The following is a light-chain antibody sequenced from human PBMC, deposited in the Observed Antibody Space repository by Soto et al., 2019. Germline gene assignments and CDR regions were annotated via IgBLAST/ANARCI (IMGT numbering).Light chain of an antibody. CDR2: DGI. Sequence: QSALTQPASVSGSPGQSITISCTGTSSTVGGFNVVSSYQQHPGKAHKVIIYDGIKRPSGVSNRFSGSNSGSTASLTISGLQAEDEADYYCCSYVGATTYVFGTGTKVTVL. J-gene: IGLJ1*01. CDR1: SSTVGGFNV. CDR3: CSYVGATTYV. V-gene: IGLV2-23*01.